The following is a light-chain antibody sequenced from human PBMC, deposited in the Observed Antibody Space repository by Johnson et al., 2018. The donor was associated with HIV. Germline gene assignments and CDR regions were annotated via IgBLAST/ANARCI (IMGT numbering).Light chain of an antibody. CDR2: DNN. CDR1: SSNIGNNF. Sequence: QSVLTQPPSVSAAPGQRVTRSYSGSSSNIGNNFVSWYQQLPGTARKLLIYDNNKRPSGIPDRFSGSKSGTSATLGITGLQTGDEADYYRGTWDSSLSAYVFGTGTKVTVL. J-gene: IGLJ1*01. CDR3: GTWDSSLSAYV. V-gene: IGLV1-51*01.